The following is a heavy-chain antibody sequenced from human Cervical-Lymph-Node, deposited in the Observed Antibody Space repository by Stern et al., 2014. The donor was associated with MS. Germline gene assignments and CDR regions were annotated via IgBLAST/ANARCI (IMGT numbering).Heavy chain of an antibody. CDR3: ARATSDYIWGTYRFLDS. J-gene: IGHJ4*02. CDR2: IILMLGIA. CDR1: GGTISNYI. V-gene: IGHV1-69*12. Sequence: QDQLVQSGAEVKKPGSSVKVSCKASGGTISNYIIGWVRQAPGQGLEWMGGIILMLGIANYAEKFQDRVTITADESTSTAYMDLSSLRSEDTAVYYCARATSDYIWGTYRFLDSWGQGTLVIVSS. D-gene: IGHD3-16*02.